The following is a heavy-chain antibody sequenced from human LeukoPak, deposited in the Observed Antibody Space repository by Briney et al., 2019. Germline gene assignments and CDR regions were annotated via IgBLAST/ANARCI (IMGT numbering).Heavy chain of an antibody. J-gene: IGHJ4*02. CDR1: GGSFSGYY. CDR3: ARAIVVVPAAIKGPKYYFDY. CDR2: INHSGST. D-gene: IGHD2-2*01. Sequence: KPSETLSLTCAVYGGSFSGYYWSWIRQPPGKGLEWIGEINHSGSTNHNPSLKSRVTISVDTSKNQFSLKLSSVTAADTAVYYCARAIVVVPAAIKGPKYYFDYWGQGTLVTVSS. V-gene: IGHV4-34*01.